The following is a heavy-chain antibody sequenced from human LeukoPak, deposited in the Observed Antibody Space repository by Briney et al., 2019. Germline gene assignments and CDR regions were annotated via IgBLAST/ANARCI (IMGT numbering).Heavy chain of an antibody. CDR1: GYTFTSYG. V-gene: IGHV1-18*01. Sequence: GASVKVSCKASGYTFTSYGISWVRQAPGQGLEWMGWISAYNGNTNYAQKLQGRVTMTTDTSTSTAYMELRSLRSDDTAVYYCARVPLPPMIVVTFHFDYWGQGTLVTVSS. D-gene: IGHD3-22*01. CDR3: ARVPLPPMIVVTFHFDY. CDR2: ISAYNGNT. J-gene: IGHJ4*02.